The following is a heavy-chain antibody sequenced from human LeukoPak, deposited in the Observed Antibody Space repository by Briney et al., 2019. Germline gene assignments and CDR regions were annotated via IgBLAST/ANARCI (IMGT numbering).Heavy chain of an antibody. D-gene: IGHD1-1*01. CDR1: GFTSSSHW. Sequence: GGSLRLSCAVSGFTSSSHWMHWVRQAPGKGLVWVSRINNDGSDIKYADSVKGRFTMSRDNAQNTLYLQMNSLRAEDTAVYYWARGNVGPDYWGQGTLVTVSS. CDR3: ARGNVGPDY. V-gene: IGHV3-74*01. J-gene: IGHJ4*02. CDR2: INNDGSDI.